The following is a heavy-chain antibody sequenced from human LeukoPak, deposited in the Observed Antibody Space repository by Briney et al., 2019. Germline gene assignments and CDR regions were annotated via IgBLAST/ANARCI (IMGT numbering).Heavy chain of an antibody. Sequence: PGGSLILSCAASGFSFSSYEMNWVRQAPGKGLEWVSCISSSGSTIYYADSVKGRFTISRDNAKKSLYLHMNSLRAEDTAVYYCAREYSSSPRGYDYWGQGTLVTVSS. D-gene: IGHD6-13*01. CDR2: ISSSGSTI. CDR3: AREYSSSPRGYDY. J-gene: IGHJ4*02. CDR1: GFSFSSYE. V-gene: IGHV3-48*03.